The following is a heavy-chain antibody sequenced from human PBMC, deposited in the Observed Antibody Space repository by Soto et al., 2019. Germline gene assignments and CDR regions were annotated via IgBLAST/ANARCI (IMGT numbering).Heavy chain of an antibody. V-gene: IGHV3-53*01. Sequence: GGSLRLSCAISGFSVSSNYLSWVRQAPGKGLEWVSVHYSGGSTYYADSVQGRFTISRDKSNSTLYLQMRRVRAEDTAVYFCARHRHPRGTVGATSPLDPWGQGTQVTAPQ. CDR1: GFSVSSNY. CDR3: ARHRHPRGTVGATSPLDP. D-gene: IGHD1-26*01. J-gene: IGHJ5*02. CDR2: HYSGGST.